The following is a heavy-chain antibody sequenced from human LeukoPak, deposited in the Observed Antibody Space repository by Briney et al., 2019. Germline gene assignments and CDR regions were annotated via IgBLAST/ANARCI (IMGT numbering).Heavy chain of an antibody. V-gene: IGHV1-18*01. D-gene: IGHD2-2*01. J-gene: IGHJ6*03. CDR2: ISDYNGNT. CDR1: GYTFSRQG. CDR3: ARSVAPNFCSSTSCPYYYFYMDV. Sequence: ASVKVSCKASGYTFSRQGISWVRQAPGQGLEWMGWISDYNGNTNYAQKLQGRVTMTTDTSTSTGYMELRSLRSDDTAVYYCARSVAPNFCSSTSCPYYYFYMDVWGKGTTVTVSS.